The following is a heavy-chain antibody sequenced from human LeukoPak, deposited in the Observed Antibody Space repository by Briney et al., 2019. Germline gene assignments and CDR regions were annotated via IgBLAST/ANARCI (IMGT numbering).Heavy chain of an antibody. Sequence: PGGSLRLSCAASGFTFSSYAMHWVRQAPGKGLEWVAVISYDGSKKYYADSVKGRFTISRDNSKNTLYLQMNSLRAEDTAVYYCARGRDLDYWGQGTLATVSS. CDR1: GFTFSSYA. CDR2: ISYDGSKK. CDR3: ARGRDLDY. J-gene: IGHJ4*02. V-gene: IGHV3-30*04.